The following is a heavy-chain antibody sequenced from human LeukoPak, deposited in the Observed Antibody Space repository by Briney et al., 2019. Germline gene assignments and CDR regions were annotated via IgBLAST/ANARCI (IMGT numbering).Heavy chain of an antibody. CDR3: AKKVAHLNQVAFDI. D-gene: IGHD2-15*01. V-gene: IGHV3-23*01. CDR1: GFTFNNYA. Sequence: PGGSLRLSCAASGFTFNNYAMSWVRQAPGKGLEWLSAISDNGAYTWYADSVRGHFSISRDNSKSTLYLQMNSLSAEDMAVYYCAKKVAHLNQVAFDIWGQGTMVTVSS. J-gene: IGHJ3*02. CDR2: ISDNGAYT.